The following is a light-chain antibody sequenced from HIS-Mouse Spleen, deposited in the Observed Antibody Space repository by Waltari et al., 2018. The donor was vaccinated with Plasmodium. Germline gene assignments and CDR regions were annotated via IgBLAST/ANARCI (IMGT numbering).Light chain of an antibody. V-gene: IGKV1-39*01. CDR1: QSISSY. Sequence: DIQMTQSPSSLSASVGDRVTITCRASQSISSYLNWYQQKPGKATKLLIYAASSLQSGVPSRFSGSGSGTDFTLTISSLQPEEFATYYCQQNYNTWTFGQGTKVEIK. CDR3: QQNYNTWT. J-gene: IGKJ1*01. CDR2: AAS.